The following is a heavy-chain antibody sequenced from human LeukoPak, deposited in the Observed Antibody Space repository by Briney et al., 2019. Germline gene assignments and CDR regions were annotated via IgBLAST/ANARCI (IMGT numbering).Heavy chain of an antibody. J-gene: IGHJ4*02. V-gene: IGHV4-59*01. D-gene: IGHD5-24*01. CDR1: GGSISSYY. CDR2: IYYSGST. CDR3: AREGEMATTGFDY. Sequence: SETLSLTCTVSGGSISSYYWSWIRQPPGKGLEWIGYIYYSGSTNYNPSLKSRVTISVDTSKNQFSLKLSPVTAADTAVYYCAREGEMATTGFDYWGQGTLVTVSS.